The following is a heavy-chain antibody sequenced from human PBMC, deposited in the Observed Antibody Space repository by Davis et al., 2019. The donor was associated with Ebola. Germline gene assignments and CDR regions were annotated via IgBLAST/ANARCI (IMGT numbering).Heavy chain of an antibody. CDR3: ARVACSSTRCSVGLYYYGMDL. V-gene: IGHV3-7*04. CDR1: GFTFSNYW. J-gene: IGHJ6*04. CDR2: IKQEGGEK. D-gene: IGHD2-2*01. Sequence: GGSLRLSCAASGFTFSNYWMTWVRQAPGQGLEWVANIKQEGGEKYYVDSVKGRFTISRDNAKRSLYMQMSSLRAEDTAVYFCARVACSSTRCSVGLYYYGMDLWGKGTTVTVSS.